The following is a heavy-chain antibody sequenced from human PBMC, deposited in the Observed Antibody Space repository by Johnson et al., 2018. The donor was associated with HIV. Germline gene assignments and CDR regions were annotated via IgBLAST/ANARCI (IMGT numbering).Heavy chain of an antibody. CDR1: GFTVSSYT. V-gene: IGHV3-23*04. J-gene: IGHJ3*02. CDR2: IRSSGGSI. Sequence: VQLVESGGGLVQPGGSLRLSCAASGFTVSSYTMSWVRQAPGKGLEWVSRIRSSGGSIYYANSVKGRFTISSDNSKNTLYLQMNSLRADYTAVYSCARKAQPHAFDIWGQGTMVTVSS. CDR3: ARKAQPHAFDI.